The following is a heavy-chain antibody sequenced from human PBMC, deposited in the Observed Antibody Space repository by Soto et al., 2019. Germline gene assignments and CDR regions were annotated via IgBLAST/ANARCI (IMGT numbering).Heavy chain of an antibody. D-gene: IGHD6-19*01. V-gene: IGHV4-30-4*01. CDR2: IYYSGST. Sequence: QVQLQESGPGLVKPSQTLSLTCTVSGGSISSGDYYWSWIRQPPGKGLEWIGYIYYSGSTYYNPSLKXRXTXSXXTSKTQCSLKLSSVTAADTAVYYWAHYSSGRAFDIWGQGTMVTVSS. J-gene: IGHJ3*02. CDR3: AHYSSGRAFDI. CDR1: GGSISSGDYY.